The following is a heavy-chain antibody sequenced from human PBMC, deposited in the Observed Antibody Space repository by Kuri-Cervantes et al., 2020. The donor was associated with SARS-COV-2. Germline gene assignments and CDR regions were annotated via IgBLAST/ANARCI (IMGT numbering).Heavy chain of an antibody. D-gene: IGHD3-10*01. V-gene: IGHV4-59*01. CDR1: GGSISSYY. CDR2: IYYSGST. J-gene: IGHJ3*02. Sequence: GSLRLSCTVSGGSISSYYWSWIRQPPGKGLEWIGYIYYSGSTNYNPSLKSRVTISVDTSKNQFSLKLSSVTAADTAVYYCARDVASSGAFDIWGQGTMVTVSS. CDR3: ARDVASSGAFDI.